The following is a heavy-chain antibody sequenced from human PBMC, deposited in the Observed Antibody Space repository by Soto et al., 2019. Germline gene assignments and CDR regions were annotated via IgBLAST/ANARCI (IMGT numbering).Heavy chain of an antibody. J-gene: IGHJ4*02. D-gene: IGHD6-13*01. CDR2: INPNSGGT. V-gene: IGHV1-2*04. CDR3: ARSIAAAGNFLDFDY. Sequence: ASVKVSCNASGYTFTGYYMHWVRQAPGQGLEWMGWINPNSGGTNYAQKFQGWVTMTRDTSISTAYMELSRLRSDDTAVYYCARSIAAAGNFLDFDYWGQGTLVTVSS. CDR1: GYTFTGYY.